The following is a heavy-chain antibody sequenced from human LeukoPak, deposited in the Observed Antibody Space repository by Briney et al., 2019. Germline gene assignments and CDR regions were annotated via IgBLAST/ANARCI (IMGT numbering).Heavy chain of an antibody. CDR3: ARVANITTFGMDV. D-gene: IGHD3-9*01. CDR2: TWYDGSKK. Sequence: PGGSLRLSCAASGFPLSYYGMHWVRKAPGKGLEWVALTWYDGSKKYIADSVRGRFTISKDNSKNTLYLQMNSLRAEDTAVYYCARVANITTFGMDVWGHGTTVTVSS. V-gene: IGHV3-33*01. CDR1: GFPLSYYG. J-gene: IGHJ6*02.